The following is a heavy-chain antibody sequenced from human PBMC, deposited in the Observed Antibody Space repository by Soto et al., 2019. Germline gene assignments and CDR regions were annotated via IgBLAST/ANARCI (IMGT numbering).Heavy chain of an antibody. CDR3: ASLPGIAVAGIFFVPKPPRDY. J-gene: IGHJ4*02. Sequence: SGFTLSSYAMHWVRQAPGKGLEWVAVISYDGSNKYYADSVKGRFTISRDNSKNTLYLQMNSLRAEDTAVYYCASLPGIAVAGIFFVPKPPRDYWGQGTLVTVSS. CDR1: GFTLSSYA. D-gene: IGHD6-19*01. CDR2: ISYDGSNK. V-gene: IGHV3-30-3*01.